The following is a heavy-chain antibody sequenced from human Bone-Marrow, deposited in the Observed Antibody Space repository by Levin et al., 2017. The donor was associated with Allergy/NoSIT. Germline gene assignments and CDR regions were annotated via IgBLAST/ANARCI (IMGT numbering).Heavy chain of an antibody. CDR1: GGSISSYY. Sequence: PSETLSLTCTVSGGSISSYYWSWIRQPPGKGLEWIGYIYYSGSTNYNPSLKSRVTISVDTSKNQFSLKLSSVTAADTAVYYCARLYYDFWSGYYSGGAFDIWGQGTMVTVSS. CDR3: ARLYYDFWSGYYSGGAFDI. CDR2: IYYSGST. J-gene: IGHJ3*02. V-gene: IGHV4-59*08. D-gene: IGHD3-3*01.